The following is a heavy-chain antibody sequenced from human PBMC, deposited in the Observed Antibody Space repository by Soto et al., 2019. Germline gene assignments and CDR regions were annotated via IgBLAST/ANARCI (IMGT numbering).Heavy chain of an antibody. D-gene: IGHD3-10*01. CDR1: EFTFSGRS. CDR3: ARGWFGPDV. Sequence: EVQLVESGGGLGQPGGSLRLSCAASEFTFSGRSVHWVRQAPGTGLVWVSGIDKVGTDSTYADSVKGRFTSSRDNAKNTVYLQMNSLRVEDTAVYYCARGWFGPDVWGKGTTVTVSS. V-gene: IGHV3-74*01. CDR2: IDKVGTDS. J-gene: IGHJ6*03.